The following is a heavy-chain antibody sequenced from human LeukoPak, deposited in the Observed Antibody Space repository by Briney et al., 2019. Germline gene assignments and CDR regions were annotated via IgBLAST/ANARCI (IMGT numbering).Heavy chain of an antibody. CDR3: ARFKVGTNTTQKNAFDI. CDR1: GFTFSNYA. Sequence: GGSLRLSCAASGFTFSNYAMHWVRQAPGKGLEWVAVISFDATKEYFGKSVKGRFTISRDNSKVTLYLQMHRLRIEDTALYFCARFKVGTNTTQKNAFDIWGRGTVVAVSS. CDR2: ISFDATKE. J-gene: IGHJ3*02. D-gene: IGHD1-1*01. V-gene: IGHV3-30*01.